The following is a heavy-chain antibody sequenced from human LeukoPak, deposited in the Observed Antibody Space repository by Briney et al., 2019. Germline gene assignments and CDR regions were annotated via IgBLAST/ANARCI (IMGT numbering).Heavy chain of an antibody. CDR3: ARDATTMVRGVISL. CDR1: GYTFTSYG. Sequence: ASVKVSCKASGYTFTSYGISWVRQAPGQGLEWMGWISVYSGNTNYAQKLQGRVTMTTDTSTSTAYMELRSLRSDDTAVYYCARDATTMVRGVISLWGQGTKVTVSS. J-gene: IGHJ3*01. V-gene: IGHV1-18*01. CDR2: ISVYSGNT. D-gene: IGHD3-10*01.